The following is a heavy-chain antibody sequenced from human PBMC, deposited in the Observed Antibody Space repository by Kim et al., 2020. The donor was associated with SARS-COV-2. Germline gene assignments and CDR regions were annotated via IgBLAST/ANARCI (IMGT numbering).Heavy chain of an antibody. Sequence: GGSLGLSCSASGFTFSSFAMHWVRQAPGKRPEFVSAITSNGANTQYADSVRGRFTISRDNSKNTLHLQMSSLRPEDTAVYYCVRGLRYQPNDYWGQGTLV. CDR2: ITSNGANT. CDR1: GFTFSSFA. V-gene: IGHV3-64D*09. J-gene: IGHJ4*02. CDR3: VRGLRYQPNDY. D-gene: IGHD1-26*01.